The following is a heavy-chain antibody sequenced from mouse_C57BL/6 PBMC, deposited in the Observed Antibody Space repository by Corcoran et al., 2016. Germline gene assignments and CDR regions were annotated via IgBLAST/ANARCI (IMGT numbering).Heavy chain of an antibody. CDR2: INPNNGGT. CDR1: GYTFTDYY. D-gene: IGHD3-2*02. CDR3: ARELRLGYAMDY. V-gene: IGHV1-26*01. J-gene: IGHJ4*01. Sequence: EVQLQQSGPELVKPGASVKISCKASGYTFTDYYMNWVKQSHGKSLEWIGDINPNNGGTSYNQKFKGKATLTVDKSSSTAYMELRSLTSEDSAVYYCARELRLGYAMDYWGQGTSVTVSS.